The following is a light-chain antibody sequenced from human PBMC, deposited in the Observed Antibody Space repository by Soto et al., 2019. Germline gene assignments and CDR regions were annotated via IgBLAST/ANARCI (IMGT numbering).Light chain of an antibody. CDR3: SSYAGSNNPVI. CDR2: EVS. J-gene: IGLJ2*01. Sequence: QSALTQPPSASGSPGQSVTISCTGTSSDVDGYNYVSWYQQHPGKAPKFLIFEVSRRPSGVPDRFSGSKSGNTASLTVSGLQADDEADYYCSSYAGSNNPVIFGGGTQLTVL. CDR1: SSDVDGYNY. V-gene: IGLV2-8*01.